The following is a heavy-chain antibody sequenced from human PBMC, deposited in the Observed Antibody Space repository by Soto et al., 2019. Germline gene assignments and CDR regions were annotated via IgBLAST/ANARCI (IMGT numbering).Heavy chain of an antibody. Sequence: ASXTLSLTCTVSGGSISSGGYYWSWIRQHPGKGLEWIGYIYYSGSTYYNPSLKSRVTISVDTSKNQFSLKLSSVTAADTAVYYCAREVIERWLQFDWGQGTLVTVSS. V-gene: IGHV4-31*03. CDR3: AREVIERWLQFD. CDR1: GGSISSGGYY. J-gene: IGHJ4*02. CDR2: IYYSGST. D-gene: IGHD5-12*01.